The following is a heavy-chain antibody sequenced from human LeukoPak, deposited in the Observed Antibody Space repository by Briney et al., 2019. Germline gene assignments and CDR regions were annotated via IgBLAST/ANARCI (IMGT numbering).Heavy chain of an antibody. J-gene: IGHJ4*02. D-gene: IGHD2/OR15-2a*01. CDR3: ASRDLWGVDY. Sequence: SVKVSCKASGGTFSSYAISWVRQAPGQGLEWMGGIIPIFGTANYAQKFQGRVTMTRDTSTSTVYMELSSLRSEDTAVYYCASRDLWGVDYWGQGTLVTVSS. V-gene: IGHV1-69*05. CDR1: GGTFSSYA. CDR2: IIPIFGTA.